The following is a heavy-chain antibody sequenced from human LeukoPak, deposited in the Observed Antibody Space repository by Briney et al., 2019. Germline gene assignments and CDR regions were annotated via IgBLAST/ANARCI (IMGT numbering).Heavy chain of an antibody. CDR3: AKVNHIVVVTALYFDY. Sequence: GGSLRLSCAASGFTFSSYAMSWVRQAPGKGLEWVSAISGSGGSTYYADSVKGRFTISRDNSKNTLYLQMNSLRAEDTAVYYCAKVNHIVVVTALYFDYWGQGTLSPSPQ. CDR1: GFTFSSYA. V-gene: IGHV3-23*01. D-gene: IGHD2-21*02. CDR2: ISGSGGST. J-gene: IGHJ4*02.